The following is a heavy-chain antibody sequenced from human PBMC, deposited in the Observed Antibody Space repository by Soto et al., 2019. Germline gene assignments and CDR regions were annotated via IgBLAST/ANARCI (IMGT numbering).Heavy chain of an antibody. CDR3: ARQGINRGFGPGAFDI. J-gene: IGHJ3*02. V-gene: IGHV4-39*01. CDR2: VDYTGSA. CDR1: GDSLSSSYYY. D-gene: IGHD1-20*01. Sequence: QLQLQESGPGLVKPSETLSLTCSVSGDSLSSSYYYWGWIRQPPGERLEWIASVDYTGSAYYSPSLSSRVTISVDTSNNDFSLKVDSVSAADTALYYCARQGINRGFGPGAFDIWGQGTTVIVSS.